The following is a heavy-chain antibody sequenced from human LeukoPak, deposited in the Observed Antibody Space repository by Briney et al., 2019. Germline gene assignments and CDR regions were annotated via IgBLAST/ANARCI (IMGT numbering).Heavy chain of an antibody. D-gene: IGHD3-10*01. Sequence: GGSLRLSCAASGFTFSGSALHWVRQAPGKGLEWVAVISYDGSNKYYADSVKGRFTISRDNSKNTLYLQMNSLRAEDTAVYYCARDNNYYGSGSYGNWFDPWGQGTLVTVSS. CDR1: GFTFSGSA. V-gene: IGHV3-30*04. J-gene: IGHJ5*02. CDR2: ISYDGSNK. CDR3: ARDNNYYGSGSYGNWFDP.